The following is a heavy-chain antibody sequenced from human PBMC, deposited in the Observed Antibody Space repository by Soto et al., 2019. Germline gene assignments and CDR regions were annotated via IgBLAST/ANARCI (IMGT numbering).Heavy chain of an antibody. CDR3: AREEKWLPEYYFDY. V-gene: IGHV3-11*06. J-gene: IGHJ4*02. Sequence: QVQLVESGGGLVKPGGSLRLSCAASGFTFSDYYMSWIRQAPGKGLEWVSYISSSSSYTNYADSVKGRFTISRDNAKNPLYLQMNSLRAEDTAVYYCAREEKWLPEYYFDYWGQGTLVTVSS. D-gene: IGHD5-12*01. CDR2: ISSSSSYT. CDR1: GFTFSDYY.